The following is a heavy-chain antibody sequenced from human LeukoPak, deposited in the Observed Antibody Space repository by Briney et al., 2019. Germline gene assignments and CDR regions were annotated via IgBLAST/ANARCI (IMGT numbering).Heavy chain of an antibody. D-gene: IGHD2-21*01. J-gene: IGHJ4*02. CDR1: EFTFINYW. CDR3: AKGSGIVVLEIDY. Sequence: GGSLRLSCAASEFTFINYWMHWVRQAPGKGLVWVSRIDNDGRDTIYADSVKGRFTISRDNSKNTLYLQMNSLRAEDTAVYYCAKGSGIVVLEIDYWGQGALVTVSS. V-gene: IGHV3-74*01. CDR2: IDNDGRDT.